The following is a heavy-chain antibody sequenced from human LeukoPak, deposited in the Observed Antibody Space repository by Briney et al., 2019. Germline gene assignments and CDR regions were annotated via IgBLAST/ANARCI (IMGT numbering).Heavy chain of an antibody. D-gene: IGHD2/OR15-2a*01. V-gene: IGHV4-34*01. J-gene: IGHJ6*03. CDR2: INHSGST. CDR3: ARAYLRDGLLGRDRKRPTHYYMDV. Sequence: SETLSLTCAVYGRSFSGYYWSWIRQPPRRGREWVGEINHSGSTNYNPSLKRQSTISIDRPKNPFSLKLSSVTAADTAVHYWARAYLRDGLLGRDRKRPTHYYMDVWGKGTTVTVSS. CDR1: GRSFSGYY.